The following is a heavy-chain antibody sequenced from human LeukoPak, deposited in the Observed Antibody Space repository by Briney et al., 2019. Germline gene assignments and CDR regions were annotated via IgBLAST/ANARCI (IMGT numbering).Heavy chain of an antibody. CDR2: INHRRTT. V-gene: IGHV4-34*01. J-gene: IGHJ6*04. D-gene: IGHD2-2*01. CDR3: AREVLGDIVVSPGDYYYGMDV. Sequence: SATLSLTCAVYGGSFSGYSRSWIRHPPGKWLEWIGEINHRRTTNYNPSLKSRVTTSVDTSKNQFSLKLSSVTAADTAVYYCAREVLGDIVVSPGDYYYGMDVWGKGTTVTVSS. CDR1: GGSFSGYS.